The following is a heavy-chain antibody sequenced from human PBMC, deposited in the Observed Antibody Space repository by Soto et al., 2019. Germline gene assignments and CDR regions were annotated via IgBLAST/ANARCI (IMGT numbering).Heavy chain of an antibody. D-gene: IGHD3-9*01. J-gene: IGHJ4*02. CDR1: GGSITSGDYY. V-gene: IGHV4-30-4*01. Sequence: QVQLQESGPGLVKPSQTLSLTCAVSGGSITSGDYYWGWIRQPPGKGLEWITYIYYSGSTYYNPYLQRRVTISVDASTTQFSLNLGSVTAADTAVYYCARVMYDILPGYYAHDCWGQGTLVTVSS. CDR2: IYYSGST. CDR3: ARVMYDILPGYYAHDC.